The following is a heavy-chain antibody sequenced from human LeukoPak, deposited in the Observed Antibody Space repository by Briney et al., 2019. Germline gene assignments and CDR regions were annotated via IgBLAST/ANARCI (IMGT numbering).Heavy chain of an antibody. CDR1: EFTFSSYG. J-gene: IGHJ4*02. CDR2: IWYDGSNK. V-gene: IGHV3-33*01. CDR3: ARYGNMGATRDY. Sequence: GRSLRLSCAASEFTFSSYGMHWVRQAPGKGLEWVAVIWYDGSNKYYADSVKGRFTISRDNSKNTLYLQMNSLRAEDTAVYYCARYGNMGATRDYWAQETLVTVSS. D-gene: IGHD5-12*01.